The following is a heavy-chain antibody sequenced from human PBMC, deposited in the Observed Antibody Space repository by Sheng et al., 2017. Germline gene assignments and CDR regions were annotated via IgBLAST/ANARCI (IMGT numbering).Heavy chain of an antibody. J-gene: IGHJ4*02. CDR3: AKDLRSRPPYYFDY. CDR1: GFTFSNYV. CDR2: ISGSSGNT. V-gene: IGHV3-23*04. Sequence: EVQLVESGGGLVQPGGTLTLSCAASGFTFSNYVMKWVRQAPGKGLEWVSGISGSSGNTYYADSVKGRFTISRDNSKNTLYLQMNSLRAEDTAVYYCAKDLRSRPPYYFDYWGQGTLVTVSS.